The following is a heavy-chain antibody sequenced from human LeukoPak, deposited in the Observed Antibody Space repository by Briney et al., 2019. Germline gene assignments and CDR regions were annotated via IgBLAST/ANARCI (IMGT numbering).Heavy chain of an antibody. CDR3: AKGELHFNTCSFDY. D-gene: IGHD1-26*01. V-gene: IGHV3-30*18. Sequence: PGGSLRLSCAASGFTFSSGMHWVRQAPGKGLEWVAVISYDGNHKYYEDSVKGRFTISRDNSRNTLYLQMDSLKTEDTAVYYCAKGELHFNTCSFDYWGQGTLVTVSS. CDR1: GFTFSSG. J-gene: IGHJ4*02. CDR2: ISYDGNHK.